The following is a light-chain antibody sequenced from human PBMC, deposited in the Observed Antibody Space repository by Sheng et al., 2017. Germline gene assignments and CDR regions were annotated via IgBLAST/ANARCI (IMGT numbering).Light chain of an antibody. V-gene: IGLV1-44*01. CDR1: TSNIGSNA. CDR2: SNG. J-gene: IGLJ2*01. Sequence: QSVLTQPPSASGTPGQRVTISCSGTTSNIGSNAVNWYQQLPGTAPKLLIHSNGQRPSGVPDRFSGSKSGTSASLAISGLQSEDEADYYCNSRDSSAHVVFGGGTKLTVL. CDR3: NSRDSSAHVV.